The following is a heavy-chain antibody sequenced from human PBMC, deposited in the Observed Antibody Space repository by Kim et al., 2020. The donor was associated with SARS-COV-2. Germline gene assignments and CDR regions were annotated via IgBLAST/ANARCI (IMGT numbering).Heavy chain of an antibody. J-gene: IGHJ4*02. Sequence: AASMKGLFITSRNNSKNPLYLQMNSLRAEDTAVYYCEKVRSSSWDNYFDYWGQGTLVTVSS. D-gene: IGHD6-13*01. V-gene: IGHV3-23*01. CDR3: EKVRSSSWDNYFDY.